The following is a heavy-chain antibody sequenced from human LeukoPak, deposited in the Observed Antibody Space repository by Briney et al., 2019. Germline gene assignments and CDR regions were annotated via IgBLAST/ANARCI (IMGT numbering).Heavy chain of an antibody. V-gene: IGHV3-21*04. CDR1: GFTFSTYN. D-gene: IGHD3-10*01. CDR3: AKDIHITMVRGVINGAFDI. J-gene: IGHJ3*02. CDR2: ITSSSSYT. Sequence: PGGSLRLSCAASGFTFSTYNMNWVRQAPGKGLEWVSSITSSSSYTFYADSVKGRFTISRDNAKNSLYLQMNSLRAEDTALYYCAKDIHITMVRGVINGAFDIWGQGTMVTVSS.